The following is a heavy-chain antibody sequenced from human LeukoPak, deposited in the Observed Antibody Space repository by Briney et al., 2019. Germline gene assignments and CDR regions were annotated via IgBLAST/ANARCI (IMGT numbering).Heavy chain of an antibody. CDR2: IDPNSSGT. Sequence: ASVKVSCKASGYTFTGYYMHWVRQAPGQGLEWMGWIDPNSSGTNYAQKFQGRVTMTRDTSISAAYMELSRLRSDDTAVYYCARGIPRDWFDPWGQGTLVTVSS. CDR1: GYTFTGYY. V-gene: IGHV1-2*02. J-gene: IGHJ5*02. D-gene: IGHD5-18*01. CDR3: ARGIPRDWFDP.